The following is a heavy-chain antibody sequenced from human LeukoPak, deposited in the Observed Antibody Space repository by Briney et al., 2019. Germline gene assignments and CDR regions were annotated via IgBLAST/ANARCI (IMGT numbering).Heavy chain of an antibody. V-gene: IGHV3-23*01. Sequence: GGSLRLSCAASGFTFSSYAMSWVRQAPGKGLEWVSAISGSGGSTYYADSVKGRFTISRDNSKNTLYLQMNSLRAEDTAVYYCAKVKSPPYSSGSYYYGMDVWGQGTTVTVSS. CDR3: AKVKSPPYSSGSYYYGMDV. CDR1: GFTFSSYA. D-gene: IGHD6-19*01. J-gene: IGHJ6*02. CDR2: ISGSGGST.